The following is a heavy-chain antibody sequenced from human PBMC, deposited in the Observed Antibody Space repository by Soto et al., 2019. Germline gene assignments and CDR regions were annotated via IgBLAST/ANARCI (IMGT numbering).Heavy chain of an antibody. J-gene: IGHJ6*02. D-gene: IGHD3-10*01. CDR2: INHSGST. CDR3: ARATRGGYYGSGSYWGLYYYGMDV. Sequence: SETLSLTCAVYGGSFSGYCWSWIRQPPGKGLEWIGEINHSGSTNYNPSLKSRVTISVDTSKNQFSLKLSSVTAADTAVYYCARATRGGYYGSGSYWGLYYYGMDVWGQGTTVTVS. V-gene: IGHV4-34*01. CDR1: GGSFSGYC.